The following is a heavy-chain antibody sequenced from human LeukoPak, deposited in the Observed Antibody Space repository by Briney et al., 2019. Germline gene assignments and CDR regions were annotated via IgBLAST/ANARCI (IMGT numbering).Heavy chain of an antibody. Sequence: PGGSLRLSCEASGFTFTNAWMSWVRQAPGKGLEWLGYIYYSGSTNYNPSLKSRVTISLDTSKNQFSLRLTSVTAADTAVYYCARNRVVGAPNFDYWGQGTLVTVFS. CDR1: GFTFTNAW. V-gene: IGHV4-59*01. J-gene: IGHJ4*02. CDR2: IYYSGST. D-gene: IGHD1-26*01. CDR3: ARNRVVGAPNFDY.